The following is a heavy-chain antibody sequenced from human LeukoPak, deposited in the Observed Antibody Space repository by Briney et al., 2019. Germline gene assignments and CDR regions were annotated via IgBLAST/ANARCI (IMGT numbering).Heavy chain of an antibody. D-gene: IGHD1-26*01. CDR2: INPNSGGT. CDR1: GYTFTDHY. V-gene: IGHV1-2*02. CDR3: AREETSGSSSAFDI. J-gene: IGHJ3*02. Sequence: ASVKVSCKASGYTFTDHYVHWVRQAPGQGLEWMGWINPNSGGTNSEQKFQGRVTMTRDTSISTAYMELSRLRSDDTAVYYCAREETSGSSSAFDIWGQGTMVTVSS.